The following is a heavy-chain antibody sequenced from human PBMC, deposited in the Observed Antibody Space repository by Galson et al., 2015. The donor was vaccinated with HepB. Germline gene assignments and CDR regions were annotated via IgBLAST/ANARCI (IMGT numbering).Heavy chain of an antibody. D-gene: IGHD2-15*01. CDR3: ARELLYCSGGSCYGYGMDV. V-gene: IGHV3-21*01. CDR1: GFTFSSYS. Sequence: SLRLSCAASGFTFSSYSMNWVRQAPGKGLEWVSSISSSSSYIYYADSVKGRFTISRDNAKNSLYLQMDSLRAEDTAVYYCARELLYCSGGSCYGYGMDVWGQGTTVTVSS. J-gene: IGHJ6*02. CDR2: ISSSSSYI.